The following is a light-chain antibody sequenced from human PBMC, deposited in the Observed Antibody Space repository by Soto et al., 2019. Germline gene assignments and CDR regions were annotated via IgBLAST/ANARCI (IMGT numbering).Light chain of an antibody. Sequence: EVVMTQSPATLSVSPGERATLSCRASQGIGSTLAWYQQKPGQTPRLLIYDTSTRATGVPARFSGSRSGTEFTLTINSLQSEDFGVYYCQRYNNWPLTFGGGTKVDIK. CDR1: QGIGST. CDR2: DTS. CDR3: QRYNNWPLT. V-gene: IGKV3-15*01. J-gene: IGKJ4*01.